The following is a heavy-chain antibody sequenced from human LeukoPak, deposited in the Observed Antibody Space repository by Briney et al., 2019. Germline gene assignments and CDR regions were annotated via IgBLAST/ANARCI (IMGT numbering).Heavy chain of an antibody. D-gene: IGHD1-1*01. V-gene: IGHV1-69*06. CDR3: ARSGTASLSHGHLVDY. Sequence: GASVKVSCKASGYTFTSYAISWVRQAPGQGLEWMGGIIPIFGTANYAQKFQGRVTITADKSTSTAYMELSSLRSEDTAVYYCARSGTASLSHGHLVDYWGQGTLVTVSS. CDR2: IIPIFGTA. CDR1: GYTFTSYA. J-gene: IGHJ4*02.